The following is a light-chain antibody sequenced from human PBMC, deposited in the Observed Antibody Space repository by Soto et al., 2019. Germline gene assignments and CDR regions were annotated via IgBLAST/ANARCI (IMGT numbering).Light chain of an antibody. J-gene: IGLJ7*01. Sequence: QSVLTQPLSASASPGQRVTISCSGGSSNIGSHTVSWYQQLPGTAPNLLIYSNDQRPSGVPDRFSGSKSGTSASLAISGLQSEDEADYYCAAWDDSLSGAVFGGGTQLTVL. V-gene: IGLV1-44*01. CDR3: AAWDDSLSGAV. CDR1: SSNIGSHT. CDR2: SND.